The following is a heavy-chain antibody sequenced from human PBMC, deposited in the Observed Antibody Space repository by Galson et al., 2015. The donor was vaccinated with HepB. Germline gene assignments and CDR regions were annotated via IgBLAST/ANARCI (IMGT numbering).Heavy chain of an antibody. J-gene: IGHJ1*01. CDR1: GFTFSNYN. CDR2: ISSTGDYI. V-gene: IGHV3-21*01. Sequence: SLRLSCAASGFTFSNYNMNWVRQAPGKGLEWVSSISSTGDYIYYADSVEGRFTISRDNAKNSVHLQMNSLRVEDTAVYYCARDRPPAIAAADSFQHWGQGTLVTVSS. D-gene: IGHD6-25*01. CDR3: ARDRPPAIAAADSFQH.